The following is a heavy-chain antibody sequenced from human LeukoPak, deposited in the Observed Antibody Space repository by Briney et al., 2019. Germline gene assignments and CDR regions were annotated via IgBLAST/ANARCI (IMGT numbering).Heavy chain of an antibody. CDR1: GDSISSSNSY. V-gene: IGHV4-39*02. CDR2: IYYSGNT. D-gene: IGHD3-16*01. J-gene: IGHJ5*02. CDR3: AREGSRFLLYNWFDP. Sequence: TSETLSLTCTVSGDSISSSNSYWGWIRQPPGKGLEWIGSIYYSGNTYYNASLKSRVTISVDTSKNQFSLKLSSVTAADTAVYYCAREGSRFLLYNWFDPWGQGTLVTVSS.